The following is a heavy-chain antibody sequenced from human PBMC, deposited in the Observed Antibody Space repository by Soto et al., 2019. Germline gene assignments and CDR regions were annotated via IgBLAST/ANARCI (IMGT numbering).Heavy chain of an antibody. V-gene: IGHV3-33*01. J-gene: IGHJ4*02. CDR1: GFTFSSYV. CDR3: ARDRVYSSSWYWTDY. Sequence: GGSLRLSCAASGFTFSSYVMHWVRQSPGKGLEWVAVIWYDGSNKYYADSVKGRFTISRDNSKNTLYLQMNSLRAEDTAVYYCARDRVYSSSWYWTDYWGQGTLVTVSS. CDR2: IWYDGSNK. D-gene: IGHD6-13*01.